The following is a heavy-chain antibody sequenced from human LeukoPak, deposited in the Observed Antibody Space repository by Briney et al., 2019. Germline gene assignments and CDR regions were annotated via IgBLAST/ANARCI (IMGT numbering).Heavy chain of an antibody. CDR2: IIPIFGTA. J-gene: IGHJ4*02. Sequence: SVKVSCKAAGYTFTGYYRHWVRQAPGQGLEWMGGIIPIFGTANYAQKCQGRVTITADKSTSTAYMELSSLRSEDTAVYYCAGSSSWLPIDYWGQGTLVTVSS. CDR3: AGSSSWLPIDY. D-gene: IGHD6-13*01. CDR1: GYTFTGYY. V-gene: IGHV1-69*06.